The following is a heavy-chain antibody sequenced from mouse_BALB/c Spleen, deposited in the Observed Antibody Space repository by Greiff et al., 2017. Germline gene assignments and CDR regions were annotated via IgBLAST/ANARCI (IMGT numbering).Heavy chain of an antibody. Sequence: EVQLQQSGAELVKPGASVKLSCTASGFNIKDTYMHWVKQRPEQGLEWIGRIDPANGNTKYDPKFQGKATITADTSSNTAYLQLSSLTSEDTAVYYCDTDGYPLFDYWGQGTTLTVSS. CDR3: DTDGYPLFDY. CDR2: IDPANGNT. J-gene: IGHJ2*01. D-gene: IGHD2-3*01. CDR1: GFNIKDTY. V-gene: IGHV14-3*02.